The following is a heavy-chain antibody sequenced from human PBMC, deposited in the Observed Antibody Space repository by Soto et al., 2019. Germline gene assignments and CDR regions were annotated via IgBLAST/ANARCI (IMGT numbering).Heavy chain of an antibody. CDR1: GGTFSSYA. J-gene: IGHJ6*02. CDR3: AREDGYSYGMDV. V-gene: IGHV1-69*13. CDR2: IIPIFGTA. Sequence: ASVKVSCKASGGTFSSYAISWVRQAPGQGLEWMGGIIPIFGTANYAQKFQGRVTITADESTSTAYMELSSLRSEDTAVYYCAREDGYSYGMDVWGQGTTVTVSS. D-gene: IGHD5-18*01.